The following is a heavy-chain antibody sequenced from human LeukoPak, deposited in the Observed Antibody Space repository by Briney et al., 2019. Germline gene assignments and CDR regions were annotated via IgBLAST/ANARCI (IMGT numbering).Heavy chain of an antibody. CDR3: VKDRGGMIRDFDF. CDR1: GFTFSSYW. D-gene: IGHD3-22*01. J-gene: IGHJ4*02. V-gene: IGHV3-74*01. CDR2: IDSDGSST. Sequence: GGPLRLSCAASGFTFSSYWMHWVRQAPGKGLVWVSRIDSDGSSTSYADSVKGRFTISRDNAKNTLYLQMNSLRAEDTAVYYCVKDRGGMIRDFDFWGQGTLVTVSS.